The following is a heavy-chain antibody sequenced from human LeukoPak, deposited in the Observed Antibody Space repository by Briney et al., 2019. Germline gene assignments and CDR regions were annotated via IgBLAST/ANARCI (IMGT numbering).Heavy chain of an antibody. V-gene: IGHV4-39*07. D-gene: IGHD4-17*01. CDR3: ARGAYGDRYYYYYYMDV. Sequence: SETLSLTCTVSGGSISSSSYYWGWIRQPPGKGPEWIGSIYYSGSTYYNPSLKSRVTISVDTSKNQFSLKLSSVTAADTAVYYCARGAYGDRYYYYYYMDVWGKGTTVTVSS. J-gene: IGHJ6*03. CDR2: IYYSGST. CDR1: GGSISSSSYY.